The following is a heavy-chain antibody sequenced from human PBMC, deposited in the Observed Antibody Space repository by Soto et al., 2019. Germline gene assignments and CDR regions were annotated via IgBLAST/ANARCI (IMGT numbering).Heavy chain of an antibody. J-gene: IGHJ4*02. CDR3: ARVGGGVVYYDSSGYHDY. V-gene: IGHV4-30-4*01. Sequence: QVQLQESGPGLVKPSQTLSLTCTVSGGSISSGDYYWSWIRQPPGKGLEWIGYIYYSGSTYYNPSLRSRVTIPVDTSRNQFPLKLSSVTAEATAVYYCARVGGGVVYYDSSGYHDYWGQGTLVTVSS. D-gene: IGHD3-22*01. CDR2: IYYSGST. CDR1: GGSISSGDYY.